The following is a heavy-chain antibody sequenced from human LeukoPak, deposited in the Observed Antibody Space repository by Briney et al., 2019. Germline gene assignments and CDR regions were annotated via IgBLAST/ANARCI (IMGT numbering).Heavy chain of an antibody. J-gene: IGHJ4*02. CDR1: GYTFTSYA. Sequence: ASVNVSCKASGYTFTSYAMNWVRQAPGQGLEWMGWINTNTGNPTYAQGFTGRFVFSLDTSVSTAYLRISSLKAEDTAVYYCARTCDWNYGSYFDYWGQGTLVTVSS. CDR3: ARTCDWNYGSYFDY. V-gene: IGHV7-4-1*02. D-gene: IGHD1-7*01. CDR2: INTNTGNP.